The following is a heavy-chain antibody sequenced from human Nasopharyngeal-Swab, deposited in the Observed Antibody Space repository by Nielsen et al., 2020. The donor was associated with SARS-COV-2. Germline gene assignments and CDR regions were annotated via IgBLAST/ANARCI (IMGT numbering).Heavy chain of an antibody. CDR2: INAGNGNT. J-gene: IGHJ6*02. CDR3: ARVEAGYSSGGPYYYYGMDV. CDR1: GYTFTSYY. Sequence: ASVKVSCKASGYTFTSYYMHWVRQAPGQGLEGRGWINAGNGNTKYSQKFQGRVTITRDTSASTAYMELSSLRSEDTAVYYCARVEAGYSSGGPYYYYGMDVWGQGTTVTVSS. D-gene: IGHD6-19*01. V-gene: IGHV1-3*01.